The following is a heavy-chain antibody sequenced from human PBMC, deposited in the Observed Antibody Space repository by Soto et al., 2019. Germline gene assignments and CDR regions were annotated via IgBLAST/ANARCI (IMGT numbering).Heavy chain of an antibody. CDR1: GFTFSSYG. CDR3: ARDLSSGYSGYDYFDY. CDR2: IWYGSNK. Sequence: QVQLVESGGGVVQPGRSLRLSCAASGFTFSSYGMHWVRQAPGKGLEWVAVIWYGSNKYYADSVKGRFTISRDNSKNTLNLQIKSLGAEVMAVYYGARDLSSGYSGYDYFDYWGQRTLVTVSS. J-gene: IGHJ4*02. V-gene: IGHV3-33*01. D-gene: IGHD5-12*01.